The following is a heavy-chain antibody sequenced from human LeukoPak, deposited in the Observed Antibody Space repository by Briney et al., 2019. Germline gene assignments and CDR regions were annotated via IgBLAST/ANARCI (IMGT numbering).Heavy chain of an antibody. J-gene: IGHJ6*03. CDR1: GFTFSDYY. D-gene: IGHD3-3*01. V-gene: IGHV3-11*01. CDR2: ISSSGSTI. CDR3: AKRTDFWSGYPFGYMDV. Sequence: AGGSLRLSCAASGFTFSDYYMSWIRQAPGKGLEWVSYISSSGSTIYYADSVKGRFTISRDNSKNTLYLQMNSLRAEDTAVYYCAKRTDFWSGYPFGYMDVWGKGTTVTVSS.